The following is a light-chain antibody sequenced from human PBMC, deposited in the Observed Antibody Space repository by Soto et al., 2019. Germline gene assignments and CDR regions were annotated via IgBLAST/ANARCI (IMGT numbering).Light chain of an antibody. Sequence: QSALTQPASVSGSPGQSITISCTGTSSDVGGYNYVSWYQQHPGKAPKLMIYGVSSRPSGVSNRFSGSKSGNTASLTISGLQTEDEADYYCSSYTSNWGVFGTGTKLTVL. CDR3: SSYTSNWGV. J-gene: IGLJ1*01. CDR2: GVS. CDR1: SSDVGGYNY. V-gene: IGLV2-14*03.